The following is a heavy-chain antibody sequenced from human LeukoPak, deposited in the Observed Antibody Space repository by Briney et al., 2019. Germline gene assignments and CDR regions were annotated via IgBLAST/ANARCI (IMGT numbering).Heavy chain of an antibody. J-gene: IGHJ4*02. CDR3: SRVRHSNGVEY. V-gene: IGHV3-72*01. Sequence: GGSLRLSCVASGFTFSDYQMDWVRQAPGKGLEWVGRSNNEANSYTTQYAASVQGRFTISRDESKNSLYMEMNSLKIEDTAVYYCSRVRHSNGVEYWGQGTLVTVSS. D-gene: IGHD4-11*01. CDR1: GFTFSDYQ. CDR2: SNNEANSYTT.